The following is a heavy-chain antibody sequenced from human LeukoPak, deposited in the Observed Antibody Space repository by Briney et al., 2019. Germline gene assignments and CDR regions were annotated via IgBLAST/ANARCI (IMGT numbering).Heavy chain of an antibody. CDR3: ATISAQTFDI. D-gene: IGHD5-24*01. CDR1: GFTFRNHW. CDR2: IKPDGIDK. J-gene: IGHJ3*02. V-gene: IGHV3-7*01. Sequence: GGSLRLSCVGSGFTFRNHWVNWVRQSPRKGREWVANIKPDGIDKYYVDSARGRFTVSRDNAKNSAFLQMNSLRAEDTAIYYCATISAQTFDIWGQGTLVSVS.